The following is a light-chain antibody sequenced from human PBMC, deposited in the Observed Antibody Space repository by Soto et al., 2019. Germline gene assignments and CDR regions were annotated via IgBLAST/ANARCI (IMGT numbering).Light chain of an antibody. CDR3: QQYDSYWGT. J-gene: IGKJ1*01. Sequence: DIRMTQSPSTLSASVGDSVTITCRASQKVSPWLAWYQQKAGKAPKLLIYDVSSLKRGVPSRFSGSGSRTEFTLTISSLQSDDFATYYCQQYDSYWGTFGQGTKVEFK. V-gene: IGKV1-5*01. CDR2: DVS. CDR1: QKVSPW.